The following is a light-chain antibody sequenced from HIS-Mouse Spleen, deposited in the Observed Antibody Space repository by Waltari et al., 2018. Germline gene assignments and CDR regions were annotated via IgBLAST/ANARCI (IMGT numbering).Light chain of an antibody. CDR1: SRDGGGLNL. CDR3: CSYAVSSTWV. Sequence: QAALTPPAPLSGSPGQSDTHPRPGTSRDGGGLNLVLRYQQHPGKAPKLMIYEGSKRPSGVSNRFSGSKSGNTASLTISGLQAEDEADYYCCSYAVSSTWVFGGGTKLTVL. J-gene: IGLJ3*02. CDR2: EGS. V-gene: IGLV2-23*01.